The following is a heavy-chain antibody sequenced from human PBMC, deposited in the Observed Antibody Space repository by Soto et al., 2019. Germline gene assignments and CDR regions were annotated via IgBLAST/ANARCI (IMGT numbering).Heavy chain of an antibody. V-gene: IGHV1-18*01. D-gene: IGHD1-26*01. CDR3: ARGGVGSTSNWFDP. CDR2: ITAYSGNT. J-gene: IGHJ5*02. CDR1: GYIFTSYG. Sequence: QVQLVQSGPEVKEPGASVQVSCKTSGYIFTSYGVSWVRQAPGQGLEWMGWITAYSGNTHYAEKFQGRVTMTTDTSTRTVYLDLRSLRSDDTAVYYCARGGVGSTSNWFDPWGQGTLVTVTS.